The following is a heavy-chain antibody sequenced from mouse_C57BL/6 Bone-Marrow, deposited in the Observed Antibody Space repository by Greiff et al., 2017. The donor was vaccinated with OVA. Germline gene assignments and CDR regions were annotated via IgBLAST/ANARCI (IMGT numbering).Heavy chain of an antibody. Sequence: VQLQQSGAELVKPGASVKLSCKASGYTFTSYWMHWVKQRPGQGLEWIGMIHPNSGSTNYNEKFKSKATLTVDKSSSTAYMQLSSLTSEDSAVYYCARTWLPYYFDYWGQGTTLTVSS. J-gene: IGHJ2*01. V-gene: IGHV1-64*01. CDR2: IHPNSGST. D-gene: IGHD2-2*01. CDR1: GYTFTSYW. CDR3: ARTWLPYYFDY.